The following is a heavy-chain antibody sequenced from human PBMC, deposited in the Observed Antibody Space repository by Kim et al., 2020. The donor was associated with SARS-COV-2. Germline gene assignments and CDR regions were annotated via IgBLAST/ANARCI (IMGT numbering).Heavy chain of an antibody. J-gene: IGHJ4*02. D-gene: IGHD3-10*01. V-gene: IGHV3-33*01. CDR3: ARDYNSYYYGSGSPPGY. CDR2: IWYDGSNK. Sequence: GGSLRLSCAASGFTFSSYGMHWVRQAPGKGLEWVAVIWYDGSNKYYADSVKGRFTISRDNSKNTLYLQMNSLRAEDTAVYYCARDYNSYYYGSGSPPGYWGQGTLVTVSS. CDR1: GFTFSSYG.